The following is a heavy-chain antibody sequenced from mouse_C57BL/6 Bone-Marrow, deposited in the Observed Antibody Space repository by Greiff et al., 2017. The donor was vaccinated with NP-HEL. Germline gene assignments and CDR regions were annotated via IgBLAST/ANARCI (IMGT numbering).Heavy chain of an antibody. CDR3: ASDGGGYGVFAY. J-gene: IGHJ3*01. CDR2: IGGVGST. CDR1: GFSLTSYG. D-gene: IGHD2-14*01. V-gene: IGHV2-6*01. Sequence: EAGPGLVAPSQSLSITCTVSGFSLTSYGVDWVRQSPGKGLEWLGVIGGVGSTNYNSALKSRLSISKDNSKSQVFLKMNSLKTDDTAMYYWASDGGGYGVFAYWGQGTLVTVSA.